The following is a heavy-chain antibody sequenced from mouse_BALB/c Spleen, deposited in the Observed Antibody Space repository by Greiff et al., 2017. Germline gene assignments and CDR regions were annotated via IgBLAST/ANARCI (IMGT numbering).Heavy chain of an antibody. CDR3: ARHEENYRYDSYAMDY. CDR2: FYPGSGSI. Sequence: QVQLKQSGAELVKPGASVKLSCKASGYTFTEYIIHWVKQRSGQGLEWIGWFYPGSGSIKYNEKFKDKATLTADKSSSTVYMELSRLTSEDSAVYFCARHEENYRYDSYAMDYWGQGTSVTVSS. J-gene: IGHJ4*01. D-gene: IGHD2-14*01. CDR1: GYTFTEYI. V-gene: IGHV1-62-2*01.